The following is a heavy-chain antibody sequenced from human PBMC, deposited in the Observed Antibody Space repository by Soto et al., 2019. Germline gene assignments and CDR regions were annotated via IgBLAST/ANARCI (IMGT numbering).Heavy chain of an antibody. CDR1: GFTFRSYV. CDR3: ARGATTGVLDV. Sequence: QVQLVESGGGVVQPGTSLRLSCVGSGFTFRSYVIHWVRQAPGKGLEWVALTSYDGSNNFYGDSVKGRVTISRDNSRNTVELQIDSLRLEDTALYYCARGATTGVLDVWGQGTLASVSS. J-gene: IGHJ4*02. V-gene: IGHV3-33*05. CDR2: TSYDGSNN. D-gene: IGHD6-13*01.